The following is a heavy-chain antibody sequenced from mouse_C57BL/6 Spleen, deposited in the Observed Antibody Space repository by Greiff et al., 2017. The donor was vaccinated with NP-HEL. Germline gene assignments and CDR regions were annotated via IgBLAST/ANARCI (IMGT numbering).Heavy chain of an antibody. D-gene: IGHD1-1*01. J-gene: IGHJ4*01. CDR2: IDPSDSYT. Sequence: QVQLQHPGAELVMPGASVKLSCKASGYTFTSYWMHWVKQRPGQGLEWIGEIDPSDSYTNYNQKFKGKSTLTVDKSSSTAYMQLSSLTSEDSAVYYCARRGFTTVVAHYAMDYWGQGTSVTVSS. CDR3: ARRGFTTVVAHYAMDY. CDR1: GYTFTSYW. V-gene: IGHV1-69*01.